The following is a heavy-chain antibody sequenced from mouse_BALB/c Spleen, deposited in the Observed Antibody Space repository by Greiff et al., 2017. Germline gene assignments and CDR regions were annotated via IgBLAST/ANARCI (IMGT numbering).Heavy chain of an antibody. V-gene: IGHV7-3*02. CDR3: AVDDGYLDY. CDR2: IRNKANGYTT. Sequence: EVMLVESGGGLVQPGGSLRLSCATSGFTFTDYYMSWVRQPPGKALEWLGFIRNKANGYTTEYSASVKGRFTISRDNSQSILYLQMNTLRAEDSATYYCAVDDGYLDYWGQGTTLTVSS. CDR1: GFTFTDYY. J-gene: IGHJ2*01. D-gene: IGHD2-3*01.